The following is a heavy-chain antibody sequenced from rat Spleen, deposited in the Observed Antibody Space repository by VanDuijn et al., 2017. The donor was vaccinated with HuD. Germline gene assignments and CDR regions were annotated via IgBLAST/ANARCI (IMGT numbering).Heavy chain of an antibody. CDR2: ISYGDSSGHSGT. J-gene: IGHJ2*01. CDR3: ARRHYGYTDYFDY. V-gene: IGHV5-29*01. Sequence: EVQLVESGGGLVQPGRSLKLSCAASGFTFSYYGVAWVRQAPTTGREWVATISYGDSSGHSGTYYRDSVKGRFTISRDNAKSTLSLQMDSLRSEDTATYYCARRHYGYTDYFDYWGQGVMVTVSS. CDR1: GFTFSYYG. D-gene: IGHD1-9*01.